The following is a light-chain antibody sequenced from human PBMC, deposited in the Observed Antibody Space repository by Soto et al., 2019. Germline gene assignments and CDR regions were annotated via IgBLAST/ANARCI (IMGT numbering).Light chain of an antibody. V-gene: IGLV2-14*01. J-gene: IGLJ2*01. CDR2: EDS. CDR1: SSDVGGYNY. CDR3: RSYTSSRTHVV. Sequence: QSVLTQPASVSGSPGQSITISCTGTSSDVGGYNYVSWYQHHPGKAPKLMIYEDSNRPSGVSNRFSGSKSGNTASLAISGLQAEDEADYYCRSYTSSRTHVVFGGGTKLTVL.